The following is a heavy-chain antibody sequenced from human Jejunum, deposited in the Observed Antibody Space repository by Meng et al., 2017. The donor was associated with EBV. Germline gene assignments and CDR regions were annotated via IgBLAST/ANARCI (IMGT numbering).Heavy chain of an antibody. Sequence: QIPLKGSGPTLVIPTQTLPLTCTVSGFSISTHGVGVGWIRQLPGKAPEWLALIYWDNDKFYNPSLKSRLTIAKDTSKNQVVLTVTSMDPVDTAIYYCAHRRYLRGSWSFGDFDYWGQGTLVTVSS. CDR3: AHRRYLRGSWSFGDFDY. CDR1: GFSISTHGVG. V-gene: IGHV2-5*02. J-gene: IGHJ4*02. D-gene: IGHD3-16*01. CDR2: IYWDNDK.